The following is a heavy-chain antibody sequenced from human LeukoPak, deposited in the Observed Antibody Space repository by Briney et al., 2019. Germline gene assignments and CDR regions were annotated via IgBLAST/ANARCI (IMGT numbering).Heavy chain of an antibody. CDR2: ISAYNGNT. D-gene: IGHD3-22*01. V-gene: IGHV1-18*01. J-gene: IGHJ4*02. Sequence: ASVKVSCKASGYNFINYGITWVRQAPGQGLEWMGWISAYNGNTKDAQKFQGRVTMITDTSTGTAYLELSSLRSEDTAVYYCATTDYYDSSGSFDYWGQGTLVTVSS. CDR1: GYNFINYG. CDR3: ATTDYYDSSGSFDY.